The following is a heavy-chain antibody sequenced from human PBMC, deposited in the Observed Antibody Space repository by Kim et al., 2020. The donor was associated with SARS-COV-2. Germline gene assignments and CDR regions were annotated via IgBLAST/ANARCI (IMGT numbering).Heavy chain of an antibody. V-gene: IGHV3-49*03. D-gene: IGHD3-3*01. J-gene: IGHJ6*02. CDR3: TRDFFDFWSGYYGQYYYYGMDV. CDR2: IRSNAYGGTT. CDR1: GFTFGDYA. Sequence: GGSLRLSCTASGFTFGDYAMSWFRQAPGKGLEWVGFIRSNAYGGTTEYAASVKGRFTISRDDSKSIAYLQMNSLKTEDTAVYYYTRDFFDFWSGYYGQYYYYGMDVWGQGTTVTVSS.